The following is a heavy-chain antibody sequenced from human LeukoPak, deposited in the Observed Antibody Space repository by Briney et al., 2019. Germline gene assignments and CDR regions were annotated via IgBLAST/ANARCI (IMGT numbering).Heavy chain of an antibody. CDR2: ISADDKA. V-gene: IGHV3-23*01. CDR3: AKDLALAGTGGGFDV. Sequence: GGSLRLSCAASGFTFTTYAINWVRQAPGKGLEWVSGISADDKAYYADSVRGRFTISRDNSKNTVSLQMSSLRAEDTALYYCAKDLALAGTGGGFDVWGQGTRVAVSS. J-gene: IGHJ3*01. CDR1: GFTFTTYA. D-gene: IGHD6-19*01.